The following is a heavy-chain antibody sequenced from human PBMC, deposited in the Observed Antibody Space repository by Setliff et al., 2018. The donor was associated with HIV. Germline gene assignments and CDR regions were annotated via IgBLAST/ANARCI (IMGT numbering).Heavy chain of an antibody. D-gene: IGHD6-19*01. V-gene: IGHV3-7*01. CDR3: VREWVAGESY. CDR1: GFTFSNYW. CDR2: IKQDGTEK. J-gene: IGHJ4*02. Sequence: LGESLRLSCVASGFTFSNYWMSWVRQAPGKGLEWVANIKQDGTEKYYVDSVKGRFTISRDNAKSSLYLQMSSLRVEDTAVYYCVREWVAGESYWGQGTLVTVSS.